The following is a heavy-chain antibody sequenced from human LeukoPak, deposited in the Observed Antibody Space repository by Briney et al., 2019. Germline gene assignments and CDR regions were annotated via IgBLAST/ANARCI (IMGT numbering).Heavy chain of an antibody. V-gene: IGHV3-66*01. D-gene: IGHD4-17*01. CDR3: AARDGGDYPYFDY. CDR1: GFTVDRKH. J-gene: IGHJ4*02. Sequence: GGSLRLSCAASGFTVDRKHMTWVRQAPGKGLQWISFIYTGGNTYYSGSVKGRFTVSRDTSKNTLYLQMDSLRDEDTGVYRCAARDGGDYPYFDYWGPGTLVTVSS. CDR2: IYTGGNT.